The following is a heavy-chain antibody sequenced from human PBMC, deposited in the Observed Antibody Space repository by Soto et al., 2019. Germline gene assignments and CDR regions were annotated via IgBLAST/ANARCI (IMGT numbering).Heavy chain of an antibody. D-gene: IGHD3-10*01. V-gene: IGHV4-59*01. CDR3: ARDEQMVRGVISVGCFDP. CDR2: IYYSGST. CDR1: GGSISSYY. Sequence: SETLSLTCTVSGGSISSYYWSWIRQPPGKGLEWIGYIYYSGSTNYNPSLKSRVTISVDTSKNQFSLKLSSVTAADTAVYYCARDEQMVRGVISVGCFDPWGQGTLVTVSS. J-gene: IGHJ5*02.